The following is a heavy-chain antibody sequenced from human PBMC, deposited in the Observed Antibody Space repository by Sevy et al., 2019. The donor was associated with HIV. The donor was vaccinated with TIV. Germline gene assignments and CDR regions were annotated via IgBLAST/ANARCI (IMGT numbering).Heavy chain of an antibody. D-gene: IGHD3-22*01. CDR2: INPNSGGT. V-gene: IGHV1-2*06. Sequence: ASVKVSCKASGYTFTGYYIHWIRQAPGQGLEWMGRINPNSGGTNYAQKFQGRVTMTRDTSISTAYMELSRLRSDDTAVYYCARDPLPFSYDSSGYYLFDYWGQGTLVTVSS. CDR1: GYTFTGYY. CDR3: ARDPLPFSYDSSGYYLFDY. J-gene: IGHJ4*02.